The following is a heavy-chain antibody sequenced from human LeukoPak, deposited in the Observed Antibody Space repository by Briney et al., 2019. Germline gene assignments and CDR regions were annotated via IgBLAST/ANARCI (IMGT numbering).Heavy chain of an antibody. CDR3: AKDTVWNEQYDYGSGNPHFDY. D-gene: IGHD3-10*01. V-gene: IGHV3-23*01. CDR1: GFTFSSYA. Sequence: GRSLRLSCAASGFTFSSYAMSWVRQAPGKGLGWVPVMSGSGISTRHADSVKGRFTVSRDNSKNTLYLQMNSLRVEDTALYYCAKDTVWNEQYDYGSGNPHFDYWGQGTLVTV. J-gene: IGHJ4*02. CDR2: MSGSGIST.